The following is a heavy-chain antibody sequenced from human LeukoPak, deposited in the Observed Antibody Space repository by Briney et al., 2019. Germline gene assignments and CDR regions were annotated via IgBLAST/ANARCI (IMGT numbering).Heavy chain of an antibody. D-gene: IGHD1-26*01. V-gene: IGHV5-51*01. J-gene: IGHJ4*02. CDR1: GYSFTSYW. CDR3: ARRSTVGAYFDN. Sequence: GESLKISCKVSGYSFTSYWIGWVRQMPGKGLEWMGIIYPGDSDTRASPSFQGHVTISADKSISTAYLQWSSLQASDTAMYYCARRSTVGAYFDNWGQGTLVTVSS. CDR2: IYPGDSDT.